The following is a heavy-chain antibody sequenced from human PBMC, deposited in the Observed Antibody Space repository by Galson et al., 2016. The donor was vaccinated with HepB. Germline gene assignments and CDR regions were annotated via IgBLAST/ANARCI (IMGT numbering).Heavy chain of an antibody. CDR1: GFIFSGYT. CDR3: VASGGGYHYYFDN. Sequence: SLRLSCAASGFIFSGYTMNWVRQAPGKGLEWVSSISGSSRNFYYEASLRGRFTISRDNAKNSLYLQMNSLRAEDTAVYYCVASGGGYHYYFDNWGQGTLVTVSS. CDR2: ISGSSRNF. V-gene: IGHV3-21*01. D-gene: IGHD5-12*01. J-gene: IGHJ4*02.